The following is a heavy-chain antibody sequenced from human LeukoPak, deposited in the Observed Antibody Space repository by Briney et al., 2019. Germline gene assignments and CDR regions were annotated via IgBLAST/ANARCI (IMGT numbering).Heavy chain of an antibody. D-gene: IGHD6-19*01. J-gene: IGHJ4*02. CDR1: GYTFTSYY. Sequence: ASVKVSCKASGYTFTSYYMHWVRQAPGQRLEWMGIINPSGGSTSYAQEFQGRVTMTRDMSTSTVYMELSSLRSEDTAVYYCARDLVVWQVAGLLHYWGQGTLVTVSS. CDR3: ARDLVVWQVAGLLHY. V-gene: IGHV1-46*01. CDR2: INPSGGST.